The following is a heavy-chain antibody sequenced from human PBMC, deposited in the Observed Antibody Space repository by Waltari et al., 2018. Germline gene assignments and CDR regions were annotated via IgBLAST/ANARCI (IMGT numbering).Heavy chain of an antibody. Sequence: EVQLVESGGGLIQPGGSLRLSCAVSGFTVSPNYMSWVSQAPGKGLEWVSVIYTGGDTSYSDSVKGRCSSSIDNSKNTLYLQMNSLRVEDTAIYYCARGWIGTTSLGHDGMDVWGQGTTVTVSS. D-gene: IGHD4-17*01. CDR2: IYTGGDT. V-gene: IGHV3-53*01. CDR1: GFTVSPNY. J-gene: IGHJ6*02. CDR3: ARGWIGTTSLGHDGMDV.